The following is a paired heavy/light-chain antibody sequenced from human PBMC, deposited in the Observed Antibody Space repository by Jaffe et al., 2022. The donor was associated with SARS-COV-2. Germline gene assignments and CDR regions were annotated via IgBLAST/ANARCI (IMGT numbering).Light chain of an antibody. CDR1: QSVYSGSNNKNY. V-gene: IGKV4-1*01. CDR2: WAS. Sequence: DIVMTQSPDSLAVSLGERATINCKSSQSVYSGSNNKNYLAWFQQKPGQPPKLLIYWASTRESGVPDRFSGSGSGTDFTLTISSLQAEDVAVYYCQQYYKSVPYTFGQGTKLEIK. J-gene: IGKJ2*01. CDR3: QQYYKSVPYT.
Heavy chain of an antibody. CDR3: ARHDINWPDARNWFDS. CDR1: GGSISGYC. Sequence: QVQLQQWGAGLLKPSETLSLTCAVYGGSISGYCWSWIRQPPGKGLEWIGEINHLGTTKYNPSLKSRVTISVDTSKNQFSLKLTSVTAADTAVFYCARHDINWPDARNWFDSWGQGTLVTVSS. D-gene: IGHD1-20*01. J-gene: IGHJ5*01. CDR2: INHLGTT. V-gene: IGHV4-34*02.